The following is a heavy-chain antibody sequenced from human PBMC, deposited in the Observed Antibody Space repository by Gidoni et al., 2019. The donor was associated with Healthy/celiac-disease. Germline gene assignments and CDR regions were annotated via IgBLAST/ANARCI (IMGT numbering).Heavy chain of an antibody. Sequence: QVQLQQLCAVLLKPSEPLSLTCAVYGCSFSGYYWSWIRQPPGKGMEWIGEINHSGSTNYNPSLKRRVTISGDTSKNKFSLKLSSVTAEDTAVYYCARAKGVRGPMGFDIWGQGTMVTVSS. CDR2: INHSGST. J-gene: IGHJ3*02. CDR1: GCSFSGYY. V-gene: IGHV4-34*01. CDR3: ARAKGVRGPMGFDI. D-gene: IGHD3-10*01.